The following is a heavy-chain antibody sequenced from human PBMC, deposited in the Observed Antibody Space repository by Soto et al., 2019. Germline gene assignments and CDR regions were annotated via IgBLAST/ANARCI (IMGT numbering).Heavy chain of an antibody. D-gene: IGHD3-10*01. V-gene: IGHV4-61*01. CDR2: IYYSGST. J-gene: IGHJ6*02. Sequence: SETLSLTCTVSGGSVSSGSYYWSWIRQPPGKGLEWIGYIYYSGSTNYNPSLKSRVTISVDTSKNQFSLKLSSVTAADTAVYYCARFYYYGLGRALIGMDVWGQGTTVTVSS. CDR1: GGSVSSGSYY. CDR3: ARFYYYGLGRALIGMDV.